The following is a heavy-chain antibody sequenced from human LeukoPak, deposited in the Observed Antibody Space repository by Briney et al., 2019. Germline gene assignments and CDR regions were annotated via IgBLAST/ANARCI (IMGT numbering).Heavy chain of an antibody. J-gene: IGHJ6*03. CDR2: INHSGST. Sequence: SETLSLTCAVYGGSFSGYYWSWIRQPPGKGLEWIGEINHSGSTNYNPSLKSRVTISVDTSKNQFSLKLSSVTAADTAVYYCARGERYYYYYMDVWGKGTTVTVSS. V-gene: IGHV4-34*01. CDR3: ARGERYYYYYMDV. D-gene: IGHD5-24*01. CDR1: GGSFSGYY.